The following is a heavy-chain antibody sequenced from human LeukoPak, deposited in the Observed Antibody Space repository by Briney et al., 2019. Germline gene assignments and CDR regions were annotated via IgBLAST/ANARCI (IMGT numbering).Heavy chain of an antibody. Sequence: PGGSLRLSCAASGFTFSTYWMHWVRQAPGKGLVWVSRINRDGSSTSYADSVKGRFTISRDNAMSTLYLQMNSLRAEDTAVYYCARPYSYHDFWDWGQGTLVTVSS. CDR1: GFTFSTYW. J-gene: IGHJ4*02. D-gene: IGHD3-3*01. CDR2: INRDGSST. CDR3: ARPYSYHDFWD. V-gene: IGHV3-74*01.